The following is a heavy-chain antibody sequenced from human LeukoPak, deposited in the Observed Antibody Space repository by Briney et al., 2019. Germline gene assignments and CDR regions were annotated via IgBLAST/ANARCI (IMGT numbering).Heavy chain of an antibody. Sequence: RTGGSLRLSCAASGFTSDDYGMSWVRQAPGKGLEWVSGINWNGGSTGYADSVKGRFTISRDNAKNSLYLQMNSLRAEDTALYYRARARSTGYYVADYWGQGTLVTVSS. J-gene: IGHJ4*02. CDR3: ARARSTGYYVADY. V-gene: IGHV3-20*04. CDR2: INWNGGST. CDR1: GFTSDDYG. D-gene: IGHD3-9*01.